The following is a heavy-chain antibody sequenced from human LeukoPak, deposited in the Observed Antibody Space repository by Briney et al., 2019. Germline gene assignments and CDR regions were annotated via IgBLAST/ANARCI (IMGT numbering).Heavy chain of an antibody. CDR1: GCTFTGYW. J-gene: IGHJ4*02. CDR2: IIPIFGTA. Sequence: GASVKVSCKAFGCTFTGYWMHWVRQAPGQGLEWMGGIIPIFGTANYAQKFQGRVTITADESTSTAYMELRSLRSDDTAVYYCARGLGSGYWGQGTLVTVSS. D-gene: IGHD3-16*01. V-gene: IGHV1-69*13. CDR3: ARGLGSGY.